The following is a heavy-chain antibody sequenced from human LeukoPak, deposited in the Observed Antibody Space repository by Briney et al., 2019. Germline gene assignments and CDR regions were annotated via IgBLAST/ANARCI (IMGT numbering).Heavy chain of an antibody. D-gene: IGHD6-25*01. CDR2: IFYSGGD. Sequence: PSETLSLTCSVSVGSITSNSYYWGWIRQPPGKGLEWIGSIFYSGGDFYNPSLKSRVTISGDPSKSHFSLKLTSVTAADTAVYYCARHLYSGYDRFDYWGPGSLVIVSS. CDR1: VGSITSNSYY. J-gene: IGHJ4*02. CDR3: ARHLYSGYDRFDY. V-gene: IGHV4-39*01.